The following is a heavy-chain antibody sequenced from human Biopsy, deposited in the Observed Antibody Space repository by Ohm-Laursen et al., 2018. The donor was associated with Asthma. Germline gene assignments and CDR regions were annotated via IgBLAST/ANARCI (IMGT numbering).Heavy chain of an antibody. V-gene: IGHV2-5*01. CDR1: GFSFSTYGVG. Sequence: TQTLTLTCTFSGFSFSTYGVGVGWIRQSPGKALEWLALINWNDNKRYSPSLKSRLTITKDTSKNLVVLTMTNMDPVDTATYYRAHRRHGSKFEYYYDSRCYSSFDHRGQGTLVPVSS. CDR3: AHRRHGSKFEYYYDSRCYSSFDH. D-gene: IGHD3-22*01. J-gene: IGHJ4*02. CDR2: INWNDNK.